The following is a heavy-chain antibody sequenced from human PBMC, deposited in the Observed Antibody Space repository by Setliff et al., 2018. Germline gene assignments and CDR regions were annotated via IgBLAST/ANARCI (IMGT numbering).Heavy chain of an antibody. Sequence: ASVKVSCKASGYTFTSYDINWVRQATGQGLEWMGWMNPNSGHTGYAQKFQGRVIITRNTSISTTYMELSSLRSEDTAVYYCARGSRSGGKGGYNWFDPWGQGTLVTVSS. CDR1: GYTFTSYD. CDR3: ARGSRSGGKGGYNWFDP. CDR2: MNPNSGHT. D-gene: IGHD2-15*01. V-gene: IGHV1-8*03. J-gene: IGHJ5*02.